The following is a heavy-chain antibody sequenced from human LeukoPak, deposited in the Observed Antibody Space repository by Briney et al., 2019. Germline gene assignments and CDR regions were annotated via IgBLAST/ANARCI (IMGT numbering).Heavy chain of an antibody. V-gene: IGHV4-61*02. CDR2: IYTSGST. CDR3: ARDLIVVVPAAANRAYYYYYYMDV. Sequence: SETLSLTCTVSGGSISSGSYYWSWIRQPAGKGLEWIGRIYTSGSTNYNPSLKSRVTISVDTSKNQFSLKLSSVTAADTAVYYCARDLIVVVPAAANRAYYYYYYMDVWGKGTTVTVSS. D-gene: IGHD2-2*01. J-gene: IGHJ6*03. CDR1: GGSISSGSYY.